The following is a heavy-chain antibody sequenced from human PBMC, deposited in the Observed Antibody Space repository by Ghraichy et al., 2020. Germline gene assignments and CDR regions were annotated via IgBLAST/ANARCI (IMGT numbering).Heavy chain of an antibody. CDR1: GYTFANYW. J-gene: IGHJ6*02. V-gene: IGHV5-51*01. CDR2: IYPGDSDT. D-gene: IGHD6-6*01. CDR3: ARQGAYSSSYGMDV. Sequence: GESLNISCKGSGYTFANYWIAWVRLKPGKGLECMGIIYPGDSDTRYSPSFQGQVTISADKSISSAYLQWSSLKASDTAMYYCARQGAYSSSYGMDVWGQGTTVTVSS.